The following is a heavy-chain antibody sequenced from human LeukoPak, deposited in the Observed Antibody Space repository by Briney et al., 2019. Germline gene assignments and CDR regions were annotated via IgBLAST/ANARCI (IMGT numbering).Heavy chain of an antibody. CDR3: ASQDYGGNSALGGY. CDR1: GGTFSSYA. V-gene: IGHV1-46*01. J-gene: IGHJ4*02. D-gene: IGHD4-23*01. Sequence: ASVKVSCKASGGTFSSYAISWVRQAPGQGLEWMGIINPSGGSTSYAQKFQGRVTMTRDMSTSTAYMELSSLRSEDTAVYYCASQDYGGNSALGGYWGQGTLVTVSS. CDR2: INPSGGST.